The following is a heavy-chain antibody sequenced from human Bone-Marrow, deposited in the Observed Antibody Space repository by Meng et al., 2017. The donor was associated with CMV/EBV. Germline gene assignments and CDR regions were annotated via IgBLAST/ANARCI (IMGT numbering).Heavy chain of an antibody. CDR2: INAGNGNT. D-gene: IGHD3-22*01. Sequence: YTFTNYAMHWVRQAHGQRLEWMGWINAGNGNTKYSQSFQGRVNITRDTSASTAYMELSSLRSADTAVYYCARGRDYYYDSSGYNDYWGQGTLVTVSS. J-gene: IGHJ4*02. V-gene: IGHV1-3*01. CDR3: ARGRDYYYDSSGYNDY. CDR1: YTFTNYA.